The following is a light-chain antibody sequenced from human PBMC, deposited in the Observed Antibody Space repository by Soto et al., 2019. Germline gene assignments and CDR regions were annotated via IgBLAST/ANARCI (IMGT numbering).Light chain of an antibody. CDR1: QGISRS. CDR3: QQLTSYPLT. CDR2: GAS. V-gene: IGKV1-9*01. J-gene: IGKJ4*01. Sequence: DIQLTQSPSFLSASVGDTVTITCRASQGISRSLAWYQQKPGKAPKLLIYGASTLQSDVPSRFSGSGSVTEFTLTINSLQPEDFESYYCQQLTSYPLTFGGGATVEIK.